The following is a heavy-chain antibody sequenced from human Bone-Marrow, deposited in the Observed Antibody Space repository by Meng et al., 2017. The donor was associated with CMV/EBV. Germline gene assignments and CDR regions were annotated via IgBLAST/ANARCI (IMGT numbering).Heavy chain of an antibody. J-gene: IGHJ6*01. Sequence: SVKVSCKASGGTFSSYAISWVRQAPGQGLEWMGGIIPIFGTANYAQKFQGRVTITTDESTSTAYMELSSLRSEDTAVYYCARVATWIQLYYYYGMDVWGQGTTVTGYS. CDR3: ARVATWIQLYYYYGMDV. D-gene: IGHD5-18*01. CDR2: IIPIFGTA. CDR1: GGTFSSYA. V-gene: IGHV1-69*05.